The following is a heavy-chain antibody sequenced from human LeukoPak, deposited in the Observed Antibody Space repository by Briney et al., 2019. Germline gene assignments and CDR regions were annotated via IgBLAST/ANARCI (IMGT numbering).Heavy chain of an antibody. Sequence: GESLKISCKGSGYSFTSYWIGWVRQMPGKGLEWMGIIYPGDSDTRYSPSFQGQVTISADKSISTAYLQWSSLKASDTAMYYCARHSRSRIAAASTEVDYWGQGTLVTVSS. CDR3: ARHSRSRIAAASTEVDY. V-gene: IGHV5-51*01. CDR2: IYPGDSDT. J-gene: IGHJ4*02. D-gene: IGHD6-13*01. CDR1: GYSFTSYW.